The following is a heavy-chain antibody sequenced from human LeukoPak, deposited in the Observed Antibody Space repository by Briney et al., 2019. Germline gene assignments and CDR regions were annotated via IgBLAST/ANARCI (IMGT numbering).Heavy chain of an antibody. J-gene: IGHJ4*02. D-gene: IGHD3-16*01. Sequence: GGSLRLSCAACGFTFSNYWMAWVRQAPGKGLEWVASIKQDGSEKYYVDSVKGRFTFSRDNAKNSLYLQMDSLRAEDTAVYYCARRGGGKYFDYWGQGTLVTVSS. CDR2: IKQDGSEK. CDR3: ARRGGGKYFDY. CDR1: GFTFSNYW. V-gene: IGHV3-7*03.